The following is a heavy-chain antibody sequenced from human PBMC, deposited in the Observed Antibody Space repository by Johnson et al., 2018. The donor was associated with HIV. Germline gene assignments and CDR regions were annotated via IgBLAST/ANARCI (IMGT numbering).Heavy chain of an antibody. CDR1: GFTFSSYG. CDR3: ALVGAHDAFDI. CDR2: IWYDGSNK. J-gene: IGHJ3*02. Sequence: QVQLVESGGGVVQPGRSLRLSCAASGFTFSSYGMHWVRQAPGKGLEWVAVIWYDGSNKYYADSVKGRFTISRDNSKNTLYLQMNSLRAEDTAVYYCALVGAHDAFDIWGQGTMVTVSS. D-gene: IGHD1-26*01. V-gene: IGHV3-33*01.